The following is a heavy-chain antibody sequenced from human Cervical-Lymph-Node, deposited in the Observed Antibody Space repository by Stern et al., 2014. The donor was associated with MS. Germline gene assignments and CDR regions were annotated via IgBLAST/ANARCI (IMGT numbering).Heavy chain of an antibody. Sequence: QVQLVQSGAEVKKPGASVKVSCKASGYTFTNYTIHWVRQAPGQRLEWMGWINAGKGNTKYSQKFQGRVSITRDTSASTAYMELSSLRSEDTAVYYCAGSIIADYWGQGTLVTVSS. D-gene: IGHD3-16*01. CDR1: GYTFTNYT. CDR3: AGSIIADY. V-gene: IGHV1-3*01. CDR2: INAGKGNT. J-gene: IGHJ4*02.